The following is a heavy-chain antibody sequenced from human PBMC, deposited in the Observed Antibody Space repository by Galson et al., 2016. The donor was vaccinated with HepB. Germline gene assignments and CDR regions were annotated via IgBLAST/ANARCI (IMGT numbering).Heavy chain of an antibody. CDR1: GFTFSSYA. V-gene: IGHV3-23*01. CDR2: IGGSGGST. J-gene: IGHJ5*02. CDR3: AKGRSLSAAVSIWFDP. D-gene: IGHD6-13*01. Sequence: SLRLSCAASGFTFSSYAMTWVRQAPGKGLESVSGIGGSGGSTYYADSVKGRFAISRDNSKNTLYLQMNSLRAEDTAVYYCAKGRSLSAAVSIWFDPWGQGTLVTVSS.